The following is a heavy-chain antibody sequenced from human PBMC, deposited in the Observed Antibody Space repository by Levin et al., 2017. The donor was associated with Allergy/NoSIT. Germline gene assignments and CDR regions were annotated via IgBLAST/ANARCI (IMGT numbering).Heavy chain of an antibody. Sequence: SETLSLTCTVSGGSISSGGYYWSWIRQHPGKGLEWIGYIYYSGSTYYNPSLKSRVTISVDTSKNQFSLKLSSVTAADTAVYYCARVAYCTNGVCFYYFDYWGQGTLVTVSS. CDR3: ARVAYCTNGVCFYYFDY. J-gene: IGHJ4*02. V-gene: IGHV4-31*03. CDR1: GGSISSGGYY. CDR2: IYYSGST. D-gene: IGHD2-8*01.